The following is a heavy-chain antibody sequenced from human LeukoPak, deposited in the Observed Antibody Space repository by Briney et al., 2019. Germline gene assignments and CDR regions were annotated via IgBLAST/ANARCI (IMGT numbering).Heavy chain of an antibody. CDR2: IIPILGIA. CDR3: ARPAYYYDSSGHYYDY. J-gene: IGHJ4*02. Sequence: SVKVSCKASGGTFSSYAISWVRQAPGQGLEWMGRIIPILGIANYAQKFQGRVTITADKSTSTAYMELSSLRSEDTAVYYCARPAYYYDSSGHYYDYWGQGTLVTVSS. CDR1: GGTFSSYA. D-gene: IGHD3-22*01. V-gene: IGHV1-69*04.